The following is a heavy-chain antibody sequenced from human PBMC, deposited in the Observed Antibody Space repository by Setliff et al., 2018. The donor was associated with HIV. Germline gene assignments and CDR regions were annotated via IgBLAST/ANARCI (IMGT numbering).Heavy chain of an antibody. CDR1: GVSISGHF. V-gene: IGHV4-4*09. CDR3: ARSARVGYYDSSGYS. D-gene: IGHD3-22*01. Sequence: SETLSLTCFVSGVSISGHFWGWIRQPPGKGLEWIGYIYTSGTTEYNPSLDSRVTISVDTSRDQFFLNLRSVTAADTAVYYCARSARVGYYDSSGYSWGQGTLVTVSS. CDR2: IYTSGTT. J-gene: IGHJ4*02.